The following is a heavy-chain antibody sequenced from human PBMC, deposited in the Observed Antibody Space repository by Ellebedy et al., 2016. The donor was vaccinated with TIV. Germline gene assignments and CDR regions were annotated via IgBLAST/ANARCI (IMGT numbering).Heavy chain of an antibody. V-gene: IGHV1-3*01. D-gene: IGHD1-26*01. Sequence: ASVKVSXKASGYTFTSYAMHWVRQAPGQRLEWMGWINAGNGNTKYSQKFQGRVTITRDTSASTAYMELSSLRSEDTAVYYCARVSVGAVDWYFDLWGRGTLVTVSS. CDR3: ARVSVGAVDWYFDL. CDR1: GYTFTSYA. J-gene: IGHJ2*01. CDR2: INAGNGNT.